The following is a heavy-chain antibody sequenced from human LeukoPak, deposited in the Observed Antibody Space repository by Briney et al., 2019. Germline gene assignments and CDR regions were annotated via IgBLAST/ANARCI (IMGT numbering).Heavy chain of an antibody. J-gene: IGHJ4*02. Sequence: KESGPTLVKPTQTLTLTCTFSGFSLSTSGVGVGWIRQPPGKALEWLALIYWDDNKLYSPSLKSRLTITKNTSKNQVVLTMTNIDPVDTATYYCAHYGDYRFMYYFDHWGQGTLVTVSS. D-gene: IGHD4-17*01. CDR2: IYWDDNK. CDR3: AHYGDYRFMYYFDH. V-gene: IGHV2-5*02. CDR1: GFSLSTSGVG.